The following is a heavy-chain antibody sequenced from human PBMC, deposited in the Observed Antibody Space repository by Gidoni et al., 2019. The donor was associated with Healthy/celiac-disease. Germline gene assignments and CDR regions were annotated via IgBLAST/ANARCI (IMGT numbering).Heavy chain of an antibody. Sequence: QLQLQESGPGLVKPSETLSLTCTVSGGSISSSSYYWGWIRQPPGKGLEWIGSIYYSGSTYYNPSLKSRVTISVDRSKNQFSLKLSSVTAADTAVYYCARMGKDDILTGSTGTFDYWGQGTLVTVSS. J-gene: IGHJ4*02. D-gene: IGHD3-9*01. CDR3: ARMGKDDILTGSTGTFDY. CDR1: GGSISSSSYY. CDR2: IYYSGST. V-gene: IGHV4-39*01.